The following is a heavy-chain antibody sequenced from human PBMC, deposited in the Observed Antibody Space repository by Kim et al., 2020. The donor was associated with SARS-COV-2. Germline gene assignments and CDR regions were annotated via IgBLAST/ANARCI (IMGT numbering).Heavy chain of an antibody. CDR3: ARSPPASAAAGTFDY. Sequence: SETLSLTCTVSGGSISSYYWSWIRQPPGKGLEWIGYIYYSGSTNYNPSLKSRVTISVDTSKNQFSLKLSSVTAADTAVYYCARSPPASAAAGTFDYWGQGTLVTVSS. CDR2: IYYSGST. D-gene: IGHD6-13*01. V-gene: IGHV4-59*01. CDR1: GGSISSYY. J-gene: IGHJ4*02.